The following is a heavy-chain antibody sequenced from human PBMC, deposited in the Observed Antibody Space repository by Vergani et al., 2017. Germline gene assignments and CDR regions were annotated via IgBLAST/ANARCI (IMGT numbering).Heavy chain of an antibody. CDR3: AKHFRGWGIDY. Sequence: QVQLVESGGGVVQRGGSLRLSCATSGFTLSNYDMQWIRQGPGKGLEFVAFIQFDGSKQYYADSVKGRFTLSRDFSKNTLHLQMNSLRTDDTATYYCAKHFRGWGIDYWGQGTQVIVSS. CDR2: IQFDGSKQ. D-gene: IGHD3-16*01. V-gene: IGHV3-30*02. J-gene: IGHJ4*02. CDR1: GFTLSNYD.